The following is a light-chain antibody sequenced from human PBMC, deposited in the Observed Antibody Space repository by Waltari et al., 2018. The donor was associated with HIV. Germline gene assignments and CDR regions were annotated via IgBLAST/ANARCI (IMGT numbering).Light chain of an antibody. CDR1: SSNIGSNT. J-gene: IGLJ2*01. Sequence: QSVLTQPPSASGTPGQRVTISCSGSSSNIGSNTVNWYQQLPGTAPKLLISSNNQRPSGVPDRFSGSKTGTSASLAISGLQAEDEADYYCSSYAGSNNLLFGGGTKLTVL. CDR2: SNN. CDR3: SSYAGSNNLL. V-gene: IGLV1-44*01.